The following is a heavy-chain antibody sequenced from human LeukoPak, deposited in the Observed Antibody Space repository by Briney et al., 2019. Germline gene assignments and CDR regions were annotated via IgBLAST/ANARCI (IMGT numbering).Heavy chain of an antibody. V-gene: IGHV3-9*01. Sequence: GGSLRLSYAASGFTFDDYAMHWVRQAPGKGLEWVSGISWNSGSIGYADSVKGRFTISRDNAKNSLYLQMNSLRAEDTAVYYCAGAPTADYDSSGYDNHDAFDIWGQGTMVTVSS. CDR3: AGAPTADYDSSGYDNHDAFDI. CDR2: ISWNSGSI. CDR1: GFTFDDYA. J-gene: IGHJ3*02. D-gene: IGHD3-22*01.